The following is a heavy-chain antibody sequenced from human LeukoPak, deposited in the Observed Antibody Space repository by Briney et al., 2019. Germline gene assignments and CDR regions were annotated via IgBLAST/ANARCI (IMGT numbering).Heavy chain of an antibody. V-gene: IGHV3-15*01. CDR3: TTDKDVGID. J-gene: IGHJ4*02. D-gene: IGHD1-26*01. CDR1: GFTVSSNY. CDR2: IKSKTDGGTT. Sequence: PGGPLRLSCAASGFTVSSNYMSWVRQAPGKGLEWVGRIKSKTDGGTTDYAAPVKGRFTISRDDSKNTLYLQMNSLKTEDTAVYYCTTDKDVGIDWGQGTLVTVYS.